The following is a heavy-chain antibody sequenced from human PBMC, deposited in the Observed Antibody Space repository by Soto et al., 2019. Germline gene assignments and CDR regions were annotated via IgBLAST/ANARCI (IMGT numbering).Heavy chain of an antibody. CDR3: AKDQQGSSSWYGSFDY. V-gene: IGHV3-9*01. D-gene: IGHD6-13*01. CDR2: ISWHSGSI. J-gene: IGHJ4*02. CDR1: GFTFDDYA. Sequence: EVQLVESGGGLVQPGRSLRLSCAASGFTFDDYAMHWGRQAPGKGLEWVSGISWHSGSIGDADSVKGRFTIARDNAKNSLYLQMNSLRAEDTALYYCAKDQQGSSSWYGSFDYWGQGTLVTVSS.